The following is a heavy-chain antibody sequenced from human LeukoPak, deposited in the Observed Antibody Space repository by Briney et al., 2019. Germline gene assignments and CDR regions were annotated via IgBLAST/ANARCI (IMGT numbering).Heavy chain of an antibody. J-gene: IGHJ3*02. CDR3: ARARVEYSSSVDAFDI. D-gene: IGHD6-6*01. CDR2: IRYDGSNK. V-gene: IGHV3-30*02. Sequence: GGSLRLSCAASGFTFSSYGMHWVRQAPGKGLEWVAFIRYDGSNKYYADSVKGRFTISRDNSKNTLYLQMNSLRAEDTAVYYCARARVEYSSSVDAFDIWGQGTMVTVSS. CDR1: GFTFSSYG.